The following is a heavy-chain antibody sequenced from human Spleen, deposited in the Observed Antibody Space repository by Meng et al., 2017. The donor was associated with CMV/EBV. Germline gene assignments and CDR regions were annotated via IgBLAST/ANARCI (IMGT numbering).Heavy chain of an antibody. CDR1: GSTFSTYD. D-gene: IGHD1-26*01. J-gene: IGHJ4*02. CDR2: LYRDGPT. V-gene: IGHV3-53*01. Sequence: SCAASGSTFSTYDMNWVRQAPGKGLEWVSVLYRDGPTYYADSVKGRFTISRDNSKDTLYLQMDSLRADDTAVYYCARVYPKVGIFRAFDSWGQGTLVTVSS. CDR3: ARVYPKVGIFRAFDS.